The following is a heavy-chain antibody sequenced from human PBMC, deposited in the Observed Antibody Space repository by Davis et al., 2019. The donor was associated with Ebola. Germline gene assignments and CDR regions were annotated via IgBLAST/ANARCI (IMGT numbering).Heavy chain of an antibody. Sequence: ASVKVSCKASGYTFTAYYLHWVRQAPGQGLEWMGWISAYYGNTNYAQKLQGRVTLTTDTSSSTAYMELRSLRSDDTAVYYCARSTGEDDYWGQGTQVTVSS. CDR1: GYTFTAYY. CDR2: ISAYYGNT. J-gene: IGHJ4*02. CDR3: ARSTGEDDY. V-gene: IGHV1-18*04. D-gene: IGHD7-27*01.